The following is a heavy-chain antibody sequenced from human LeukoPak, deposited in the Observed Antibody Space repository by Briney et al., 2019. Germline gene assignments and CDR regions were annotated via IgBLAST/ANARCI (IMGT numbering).Heavy chain of an antibody. Sequence: PSETLSLTCTVSGDSISSGDYYWSWIRQPAGKGLEWIGRISSSGSTNYNPSLKSRVTISVDTSRNQFSLKLSSVTAADTAVYYCARGRALNTYYYDSSNLDYWGQGTLVTVSS. CDR2: ISSSGST. D-gene: IGHD3-22*01. V-gene: IGHV4-61*02. CDR1: GDSISSGDYY. J-gene: IGHJ4*02. CDR3: ARGRALNTYYYDSSNLDY.